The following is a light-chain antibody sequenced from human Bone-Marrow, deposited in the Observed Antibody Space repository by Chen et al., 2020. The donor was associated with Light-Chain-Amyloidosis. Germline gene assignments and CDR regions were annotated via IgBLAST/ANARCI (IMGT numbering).Light chain of an antibody. V-gene: IGKV3-11*01. Sequence: EIVLTQSPATLSLSPGERVTLSCRASQSVSSHLDWYQQKPGQAPRLLIYDASNRATGTPARFSGTRSGTDFTLTINSLEPEDFAVYYCQQRSDWPRTFGQGTKVEIK. CDR3: QQRSDWPRT. CDR2: DAS. CDR1: QSVSSH. J-gene: IGKJ1*01.